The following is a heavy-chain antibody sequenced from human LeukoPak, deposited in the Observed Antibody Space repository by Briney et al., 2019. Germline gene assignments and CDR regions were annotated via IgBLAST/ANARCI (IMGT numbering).Heavy chain of an antibody. Sequence: GGSLRLSCAASGFTFSSYAMSWVRQAPGKGLEWVSGITGSGAGTYYADSVKGRFIISRDNSKNTLYLQMNSLTAEDTAVYYCVKGGRGADCIFDYWGQGTLVTVSS. CDR2: ITGSGAGT. CDR1: GFTFSSYA. V-gene: IGHV3-23*01. CDR3: VKGGRGADCIFDY. J-gene: IGHJ4*02. D-gene: IGHD2-21*02.